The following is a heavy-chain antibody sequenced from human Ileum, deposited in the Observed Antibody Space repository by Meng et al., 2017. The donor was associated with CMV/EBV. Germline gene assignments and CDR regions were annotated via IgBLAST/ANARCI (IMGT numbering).Heavy chain of an antibody. V-gene: IGHV1-8*01. CDR2: MNPNSGNT. CDR3: ARGLGGYCSSSSCVFDP. Sequence: APVKVSCKASGYTFTSYDINWVRQATGQGLEWMGWMNPNSGNTGYAQKFQGRVTMTRNTSISTAYMELSSLRSEDTAVYYCARGLGGYCSSSSCVFDPWGQGTLVT. CDR1: GYTFTSYD. J-gene: IGHJ5*02. D-gene: IGHD2-2*01.